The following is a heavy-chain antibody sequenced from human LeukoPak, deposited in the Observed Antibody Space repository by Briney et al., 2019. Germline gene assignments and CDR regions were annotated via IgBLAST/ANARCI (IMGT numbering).Heavy chain of an antibody. D-gene: IGHD5-12*01. J-gene: IGHJ4*02. V-gene: IGHV4-39*07. CDR1: SGSISTSNYY. CDR3: AREDSGYDYVDY. CDR2: IYYSGST. Sequence: SETLSLTCTVSSGSISTSNYYWGWIRQPPGKGLNWIGSIYYSGSTYYNPSLKSRVTISVDTSRDQFSLKLSSVTAADTAVYYCAREDSGYDYVDYWGQGTLVTVSS.